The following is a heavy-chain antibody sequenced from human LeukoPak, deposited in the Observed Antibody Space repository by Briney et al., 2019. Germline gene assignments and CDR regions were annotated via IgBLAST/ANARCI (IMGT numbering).Heavy chain of an antibody. CDR2: IYYSGST. V-gene: IGHV4-39*01. CDR1: GGSISSSSYY. CDR3: ASINYDFWSGYYTRWFDP. J-gene: IGHJ5*02. D-gene: IGHD3-3*01. Sequence: SEILSLTCTVSGGSISSSSYYWGWIRQPPGKGLEWIGSIYYSGSTYYNPSLKSRVTISVDTSKNQFSLKLSSVTAADTAVYYCASINYDFWSGYYTRWFDPWGQGTLVTVSS.